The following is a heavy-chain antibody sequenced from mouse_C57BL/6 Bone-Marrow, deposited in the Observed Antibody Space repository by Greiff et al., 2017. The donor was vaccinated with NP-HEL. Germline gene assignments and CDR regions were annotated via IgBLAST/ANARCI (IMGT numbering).Heavy chain of an antibody. V-gene: IGHV1-64*01. CDR2: IHPNSGST. Sequence: QVQLQQPGAELVKPGASVKLSCKASGYTFTSYWMHWVKQRPGQGLEWIGMIHPNSGSTNYNEKFKSKATLTVDKSSSTAYMQLSSLTSEDSAVYYCAREMSYYDYYYWGQGTTLTVSS. CDR3: AREMSYYDYYY. J-gene: IGHJ2*01. D-gene: IGHD2-4*01. CDR1: GYTFTSYW.